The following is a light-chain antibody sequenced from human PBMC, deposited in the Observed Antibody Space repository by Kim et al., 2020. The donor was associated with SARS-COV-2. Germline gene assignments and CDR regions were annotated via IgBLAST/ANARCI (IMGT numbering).Light chain of an antibody. CDR2: YYSDSNK. Sequence: CTLPNDINDDHYNIYWYQEKAGSPPRYLLYYYSDSNKGQGSGVPSRFSGSKDASANTGILLISGLQSEDEADYYCMIWPTSDSGVFGGGTQLTVL. CDR1: NDINDDHYN. CDR3: MIWPTSDSGV. V-gene: IGLV5-37*01. J-gene: IGLJ3*02.